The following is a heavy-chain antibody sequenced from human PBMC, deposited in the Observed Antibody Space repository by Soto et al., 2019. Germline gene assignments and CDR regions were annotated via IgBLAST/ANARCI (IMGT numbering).Heavy chain of an antibody. CDR2: IYYSGST. V-gene: IGHV4-59*01. J-gene: IGHJ4*02. CDR1: GGSIGSYY. CDR3: ARSDGRY. Sequence: SETLSLTCAVYGGSIGSYYWSWIRQPPGKGLEWIGYIYYSGSTSYNPSLKSRVTISVDTSENQFSLKLSSVTAADTAVYYCARSDGRYWGQGTLVTVSS.